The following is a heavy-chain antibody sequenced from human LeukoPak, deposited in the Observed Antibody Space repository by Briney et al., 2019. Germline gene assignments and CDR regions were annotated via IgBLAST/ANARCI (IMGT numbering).Heavy chain of an antibody. CDR3: ASGIDSSGYYPGDY. V-gene: IGHV4-59*01. D-gene: IGHD3-22*01. J-gene: IGHJ4*02. CDR2: IYYSGST. CDR1: GGSISSYY. Sequence: SETLSLTCTVCGGSISSYYWSWIRQPPGKGLEWIGYIYYSGSTNYNPSLKSRVTISVDTSKNQFSLKLSSVTAADTAVYYCASGIDSSGYYPGDYWGQGTLVTVSS.